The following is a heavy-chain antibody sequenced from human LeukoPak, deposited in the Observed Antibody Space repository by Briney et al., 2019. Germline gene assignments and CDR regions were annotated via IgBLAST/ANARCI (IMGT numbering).Heavy chain of an antibody. D-gene: IGHD3-22*01. CDR3: ARFGGYYYREYYFDY. Sequence: GASVKVSCKASGYTFTSYAMHWVRQAPGQRLEWMGWINAGNGNTKYSQKFQGRVTITRDTSASTAYMELSSLRSEDTAVYYCARFGGYYYREYYFDYWGQGTLVTVSS. V-gene: IGHV1-3*01. CDR2: INAGNGNT. J-gene: IGHJ4*02. CDR1: GYTFTSYA.